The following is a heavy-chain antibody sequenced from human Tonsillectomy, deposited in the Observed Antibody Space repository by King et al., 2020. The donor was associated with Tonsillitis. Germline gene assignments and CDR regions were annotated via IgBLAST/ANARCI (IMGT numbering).Heavy chain of an antibody. CDR3: AKGDVLEWLLWVDY. CDR1: GFTFSSYG. CDR2: ISYDGSNK. V-gene: IGHV3-30*18. D-gene: IGHD3-3*01. J-gene: IGHJ4*02. Sequence: VQLVESGGGVVQPGRSLRLSCAASGFTFSSYGMHWVRQAPGKGLEWVAVISYDGSNKYYADSVKCRFTISRDNSKNTLYLQMNSLRAEDTAVYYCAKGDVLEWLLWVDYWGQGTLVTVSS.